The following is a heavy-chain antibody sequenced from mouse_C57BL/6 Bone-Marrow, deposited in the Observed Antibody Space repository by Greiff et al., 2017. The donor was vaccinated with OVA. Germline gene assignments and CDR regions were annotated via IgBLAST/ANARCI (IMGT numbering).Heavy chain of an antibody. D-gene: IGHD1-1*01. CDR2: ILPGSGST. V-gene: IGHV1-9*01. CDR1: GYTFTGYW. J-gene: IGHJ2*01. Sequence: QVQLQQSGAELTKPGASVKLSCKATGYTFTGYWIEWVKQRPGHGLEWIGEILPGSGSTNYNEKFKGKATFTADTSSNTAYMQLSSLTTEDSAIYYCARWSTTVVARGYFDYWGQGTTLTVSS. CDR3: ARWSTTVVARGYFDY.